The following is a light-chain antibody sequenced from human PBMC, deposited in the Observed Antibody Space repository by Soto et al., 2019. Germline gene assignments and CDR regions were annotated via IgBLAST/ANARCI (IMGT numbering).Light chain of an antibody. V-gene: IGKV3-20*01. Sequence: EIVLTQSPGTLSLSPGGRATLSCRASQSVRSSHLAWYQQKPGQAPRLLIYGASSRATGIPDRFSGSGSGTDFTLTISRLEPEDFAVYYCQQYGSSGTFGQGTKV. CDR2: GAS. J-gene: IGKJ1*01. CDR3: QQYGSSGT. CDR1: QSVRSSH.